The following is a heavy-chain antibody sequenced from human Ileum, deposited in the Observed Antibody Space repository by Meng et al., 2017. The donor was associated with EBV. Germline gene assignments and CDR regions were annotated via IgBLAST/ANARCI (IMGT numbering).Heavy chain of an antibody. CDR2: IYHSGAT. D-gene: IGHD2-21*02. CDR1: SASFNCPPW. CDR3: ARIPYGDIYSAYFDY. V-gene: IGHV4-4*02. J-gene: IGHJ4*02. Sequence: SCPGLLMPSGTVSLTSPGSSASFNCPPWWSCFRHPQCEGIESIGQIYHSGATNYNPSLKSRVTISVDTSENQCSLELNSVTAADTAVYYCARIPYGDIYSAYFDYWSPGTLVTVSS.